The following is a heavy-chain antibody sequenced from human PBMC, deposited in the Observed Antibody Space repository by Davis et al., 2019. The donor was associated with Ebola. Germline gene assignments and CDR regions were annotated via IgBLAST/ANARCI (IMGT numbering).Heavy chain of an antibody. J-gene: IGHJ4*02. CDR2: VRSHGSDD. Sequence: GGSLRLSCAASEFPFSSYGFHWVRQAPGKGLEWVAFVRSHGSDDHYADSVKGRFIISRDNSKNTLYLQMNSLRPEDTAVYYCARDSDDYSFDYWGQGTLVTVSS. D-gene: IGHD4-11*01. V-gene: IGHV3-30*02. CDR1: EFPFSSYG. CDR3: ARDSDDYSFDY.